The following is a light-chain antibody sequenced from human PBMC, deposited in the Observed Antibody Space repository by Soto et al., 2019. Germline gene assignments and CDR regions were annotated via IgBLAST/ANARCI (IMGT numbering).Light chain of an antibody. Sequence: QSALTQPASVSGSPGQSITISCTGTSSDLGSYKYVSWYQQHPGKAPKLMIYEVSNRPSGVSNRFSGSKSGNTASLTISGLQAEDEADYHCGSYTSSATLIFGGGTKLTVL. V-gene: IGLV2-14*01. J-gene: IGLJ2*01. CDR3: GSYTSSATLI. CDR1: SSDLGSYKY. CDR2: EVS.